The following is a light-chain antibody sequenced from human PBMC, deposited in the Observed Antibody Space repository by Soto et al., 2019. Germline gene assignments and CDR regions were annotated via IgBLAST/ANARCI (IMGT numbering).Light chain of an antibody. CDR3: GAWDSSLSAQYV. CDR1: SYDIGNNF. CDR2: GND. J-gene: IGLJ1*01. V-gene: IGLV1-51*01. Sequence: QSVLTQPPSGSAAAGQRVTISCSGSSYDIGNNFVSWYQQFPGTAPRVLIYGNDKRPSGIPDRFSAFTSATSATLVITGLQTVDEAEYYCGAWDSSLSAQYVFGTGTKVTVL.